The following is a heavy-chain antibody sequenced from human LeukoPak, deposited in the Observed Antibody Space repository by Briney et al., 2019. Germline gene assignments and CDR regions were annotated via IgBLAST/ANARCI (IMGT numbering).Heavy chain of an antibody. J-gene: IGHJ4*02. Sequence: PGGSLRLSCAASGFTFSSYAMNWVRQAPVKGLEWVSYISGGGETRYYADSVKGRFTISRDNGKNSLYLQMNSLRAEDTAVYYCARDASGHDLPFDYWGQGTLVTVSS. V-gene: IGHV3-48*03. CDR3: ARDASGHDLPFDY. D-gene: IGHD6-25*01. CDR1: GFTFSSYA. CDR2: ISGGGETR.